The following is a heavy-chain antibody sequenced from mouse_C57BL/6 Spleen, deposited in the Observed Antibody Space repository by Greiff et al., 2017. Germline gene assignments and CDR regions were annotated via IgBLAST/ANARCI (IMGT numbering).Heavy chain of an antibody. Sequence: VKLQQPGAELVKPGASVKLSCKASGYTFTSYWITWVKQRPGQGLEWMGDIYPGSGSTNSNEKFKSKATLTVDPSSSTAYMQLSSLTSEDSAVYYCSRGVPVVANYAMDYWGQGTSVTVSS. CDR3: SRGVPVVANYAMDY. V-gene: IGHV1-55*01. D-gene: IGHD1-1*01. CDR1: GYTFTSYW. CDR2: IYPGSGST. J-gene: IGHJ4*01.